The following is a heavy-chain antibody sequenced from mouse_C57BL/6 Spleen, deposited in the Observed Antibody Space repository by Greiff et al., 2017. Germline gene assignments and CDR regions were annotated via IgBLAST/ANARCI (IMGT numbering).Heavy chain of an antibody. V-gene: IGHV1-9*01. CDR1: GYTFTGYW. CDR2: ILPGSGST. J-gene: IGHJ4*01. Sequence: QVQLQQSGAELMKPGASVKLSCKATGYTFTGYWIEWVKQRPGHGLEWIGEILPGSGSTNYNEKFKGKATFTADTSSNTAYMQLSSLTTGDSAIYYCALITAVVATPFYAMDYWGQGTSVTVAS. D-gene: IGHD1-1*01. CDR3: ALITAVVATPFYAMDY.